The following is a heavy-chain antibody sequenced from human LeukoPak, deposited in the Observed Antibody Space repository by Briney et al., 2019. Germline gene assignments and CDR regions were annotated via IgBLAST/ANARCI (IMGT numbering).Heavy chain of an antibody. J-gene: IGHJ4*02. D-gene: IGHD2-2*01. CDR1: GFTFSSYS. Sequence: GGSLRLSCAASGFTFSSYSMNWVRQAPGKGLEWVSSISSSSSYIYYADSVKGRFTISRDNSRNTLYLQMNSLRAEDTAVYYCAKDHCSSTSCYSGLDYWGQGTLVTVSS. V-gene: IGHV3-21*01. CDR3: AKDHCSSTSCYSGLDY. CDR2: ISSSSSYI.